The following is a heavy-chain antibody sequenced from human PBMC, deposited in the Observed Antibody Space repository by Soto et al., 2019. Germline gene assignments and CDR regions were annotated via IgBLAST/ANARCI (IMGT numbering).Heavy chain of an antibody. CDR3: AKDSDGSGWYYFDY. CDR1: GGSFSGYY. D-gene: IGHD6-19*01. Sequence: SETLSLTCAVYGGSFSGYYWSWIRQPPGKGLEWIGEINHSGSTNYNPSLKSRVTISVDTSKNQFSLKLSSVTAADTAVYYCAKDSDGSGWYYFDYWGQGTLVTVSS. V-gene: IGHV4-34*01. J-gene: IGHJ4*02. CDR2: INHSGST.